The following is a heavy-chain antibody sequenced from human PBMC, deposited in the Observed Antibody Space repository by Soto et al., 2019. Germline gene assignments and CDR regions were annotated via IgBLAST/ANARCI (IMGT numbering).Heavy chain of an antibody. Sequence: ASVKVSCKASGYTFTGYYMHWVRQAPGQGLEWMGWINPNSGGTNYAQKFQGRVTMTRDTSISTAYMELSRLRSDDTAVYYCARGGEGDYNVYYYGMDVWGQGTTVTVSS. CDR2: INPNSGGT. D-gene: IGHD3-16*01. CDR1: GYTFTGYY. CDR3: ARGGEGDYNVYYYGMDV. J-gene: IGHJ6*02. V-gene: IGHV1-2*02.